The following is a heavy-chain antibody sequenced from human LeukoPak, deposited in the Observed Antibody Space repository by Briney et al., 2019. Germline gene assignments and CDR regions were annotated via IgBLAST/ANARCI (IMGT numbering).Heavy chain of an antibody. V-gene: IGHV5-51*01. D-gene: IGHD6-13*01. CDR3: ASSSSPDYYYYYYMDV. J-gene: IGHJ6*03. CDR1: GYTFTNYW. CDR2: IHPGDSDT. Sequence: GESLKISCKGSGYTFTNYWIVWVRQMPGKGLEWMGIIHPGDSDTRYSPSFQGQVTISADKSISTAYLQWSSLKASDTAMYYCASSSSPDYYYYYYMDVWGKGTTVTISS.